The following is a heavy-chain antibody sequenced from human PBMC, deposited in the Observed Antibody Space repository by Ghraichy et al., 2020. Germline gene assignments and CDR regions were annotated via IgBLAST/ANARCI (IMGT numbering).Heavy chain of an antibody. CDR3: VKAGRGYDSGGYYNWFDS. CDR1: GFSFSSYA. J-gene: IGHJ5*01. CDR2: IGVSGGST. Sequence: GGSLRLSCVASGFSFSSYAVSWVRQAPGKGLEWVSAIGVSGGSTYYADSVKGRFTISRDNSKNTLFLQMNSLRGEDTAVYYCVKAGRGYDSGGYYNWFDSWGQGTLVTVSS. D-gene: IGHD3-22*01. V-gene: IGHV3-23*01.